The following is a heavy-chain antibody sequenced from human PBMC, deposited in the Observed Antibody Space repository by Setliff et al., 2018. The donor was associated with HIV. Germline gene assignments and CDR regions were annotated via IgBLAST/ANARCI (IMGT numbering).Heavy chain of an antibody. CDR2: IFYTGST. J-gene: IGHJ4*02. D-gene: IGHD6-6*01. Sequence: SETLFLTCTVSGGSISSYYWGWIRQPTGKGLQWIGTIFYTGSTQYNPSFNSRVTMSLDSSKNQFSLKLTSVTTEDTAVYFCARVGSTRPPTGLDYWGQGALVTVSS. V-gene: IGHV4-39*02. CDR1: GGSISSYY. CDR3: ARVGSTRPPTGLDY.